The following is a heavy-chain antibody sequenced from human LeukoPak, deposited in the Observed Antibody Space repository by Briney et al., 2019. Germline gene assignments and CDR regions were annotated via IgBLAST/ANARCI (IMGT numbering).Heavy chain of an antibody. V-gene: IGHV3-7*01. J-gene: IGHJ5*02. CDR1: GFMFSSSW. CDR2: IGPGSDT. Sequence: GSLRLSCAASGFMFSSSWMGWVRQAPGKGPEWVANIGPGSDTYYVESVRGRFIISRDNAQNSLYLQMDSLRGDDSAVYYCGRWGVSAALDRWGQGTLVTVSS. D-gene: IGHD3-10*01. CDR3: GRWGVSAALDR.